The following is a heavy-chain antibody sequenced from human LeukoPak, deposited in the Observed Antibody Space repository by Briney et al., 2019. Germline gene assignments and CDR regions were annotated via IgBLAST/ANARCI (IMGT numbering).Heavy chain of an antibody. J-gene: IGHJ4*02. CDR1: GGSISSYY. CDR3: ARGPLRWFYFDY. V-gene: IGHV4-59*01. CDR2: IYYSGST. D-gene: IGHD4-17*01. Sequence: SETLSLTCTVSGGSISSYYWSWIRQPPGKGLEWIGYIYYSGSTNYNPSLKSRVTISVDTSKNQFSLKLSSVTAADTAVYYCARGPLRWFYFDYWGQGTLVTASS.